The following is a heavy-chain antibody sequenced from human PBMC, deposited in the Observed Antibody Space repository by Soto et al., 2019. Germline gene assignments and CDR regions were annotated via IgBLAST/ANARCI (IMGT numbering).Heavy chain of an antibody. CDR3: ARRNCSTDDCFHFDY. D-gene: IGHD2-21*01. V-gene: IGHV2-5*02. CDR2: ISWDDDK. CDR1: GFSLKTPGEG. Sequence: QITLKESRPTVVKPTQTLTMTCTLSGFSLKTPGEGVGWVRQPPGKALEWLAVISWDDDKRYSESLKTRIIISNDFSNNVVRLTMTNVDPVDSGTYFCARRNCSTDDCFHFDYWGQGTLVTVSS. J-gene: IGHJ4*01.